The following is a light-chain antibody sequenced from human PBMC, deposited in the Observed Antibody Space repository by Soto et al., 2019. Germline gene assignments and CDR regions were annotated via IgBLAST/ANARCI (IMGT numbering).Light chain of an antibody. Sequence: DIQMTQSPSTLSASVGDRVTITCRASQSISSWLAWYQQKPGKAPKLLIYDASSLESGVPSRFSGSGSGTEFTLTISSLQPDDFATYYCQQYTSDSPLIFGGGTKVQIK. J-gene: IGKJ4*01. V-gene: IGKV1-5*01. CDR2: DAS. CDR1: QSISSW. CDR3: QQYTSDSPLI.